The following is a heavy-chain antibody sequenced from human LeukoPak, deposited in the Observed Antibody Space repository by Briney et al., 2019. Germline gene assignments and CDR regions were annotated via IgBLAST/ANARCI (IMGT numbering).Heavy chain of an antibody. J-gene: IGHJ6*03. CDR1: GFTFSSYS. V-gene: IGHV3-48*01. CDR3: ARDSLKSGELLQGYMDV. D-gene: IGHD1-26*01. Sequence: PGGSLRLSCAASGFTFSSYSMNWVRQAPGKGLEWVSYISSSSSTIYYADSVKGRFTISRDNAKNSLYLQMNSLRAEDTAVYYCARDSLKSGELLQGYMDVWGKGTAVTVSS. CDR2: ISSSSSTI.